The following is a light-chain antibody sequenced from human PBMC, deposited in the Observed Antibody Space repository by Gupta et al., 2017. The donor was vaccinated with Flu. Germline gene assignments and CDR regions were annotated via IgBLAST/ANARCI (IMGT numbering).Light chain of an antibody. CDR3: AAWDDSLNGYV. J-gene: IGLJ1*01. V-gene: IGLV1-44*01. CDR2: SND. CDR1: TSNIGSNT. Sequence: QSVLTQPPSASGTPGQRVTISCSGSTSNIGSNTVNWYQQLLGTGPKLLIYSNDQRPSGVPDRFSGSKSATSASLAISGLQSEDEADYYCAAWDDSLNGYVFGTGTKVTVL.